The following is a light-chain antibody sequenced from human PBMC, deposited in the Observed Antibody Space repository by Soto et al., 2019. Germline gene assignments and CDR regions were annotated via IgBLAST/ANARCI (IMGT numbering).Light chain of an antibody. V-gene: IGKV3-15*01. Sequence: EMVMTQSPATLSVYKGERATLSCRASESVSSKLVWYQKKPGQAPRLLIYGASTRATGIPARFSGSGSGTEFTLTISSLQSEDFAVYYCQQYNNGPSKTFGQGTKV. J-gene: IGKJ1*01. CDR3: QQYNNGPSKT. CDR2: GAS. CDR1: ESVSSK.